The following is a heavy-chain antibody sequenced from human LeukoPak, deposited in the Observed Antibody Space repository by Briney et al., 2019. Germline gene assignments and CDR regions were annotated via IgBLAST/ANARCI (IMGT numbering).Heavy chain of an antibody. Sequence: ESGPTLVNPTQTLTLTCTFSGFSLRTTGVGVGWVRQPPGKALEWLALIYWDDNKLYSPSLRSRVTITKDTSKNQVVLTMTNMAPVDTATYYCAHYGDYRFLYYFDHWGQGALVTASS. D-gene: IGHD4-17*01. CDR2: IYWDDNK. J-gene: IGHJ4*02. CDR1: GFSLRTTGVG. V-gene: IGHV2-5*02. CDR3: AHYGDYRFLYYFDH.